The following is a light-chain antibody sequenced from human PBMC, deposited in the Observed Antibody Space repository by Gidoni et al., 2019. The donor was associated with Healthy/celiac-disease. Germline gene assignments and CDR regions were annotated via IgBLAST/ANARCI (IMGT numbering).Light chain of an antibody. CDR1: QSVSSY. CDR2: DAS. Sequence: EFVLTQSPATLSLSPGERATLSCRDSQSVSSYLAWYQQKPGQAPRLLIYDASNRATGIPARFSGSGSGTDFTLTISSLEPEDFAVYYCQQRSNWPWTFGQGTKVEIK. J-gene: IGKJ1*01. V-gene: IGKV3-11*01. CDR3: QQRSNWPWT.